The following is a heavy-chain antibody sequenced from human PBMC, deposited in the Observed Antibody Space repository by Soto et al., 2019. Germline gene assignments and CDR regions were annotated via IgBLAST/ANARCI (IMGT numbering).Heavy chain of an antibody. CDR3: AKDRGIIVKAGDAFDV. CDR2: ISDSGDRT. J-gene: IGHJ3*01. CDR1: GFTLSMSA. V-gene: IGHV3-23*01. Sequence: EVQLMESGGGLVQPGGSLRLSCASSGFTLSMSAVNWVRQAPGKGLGWVSYISDSGDRTYYADSVKGRFTISRDRSKNMVSLQMDSLRAEDTAVYYCAKDRGIIVKAGDAFDVWGQGTKVTVSS. D-gene: IGHD3-16*02.